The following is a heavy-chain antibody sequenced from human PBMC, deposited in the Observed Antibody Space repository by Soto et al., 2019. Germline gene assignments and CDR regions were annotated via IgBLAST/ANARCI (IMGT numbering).Heavy chain of an antibody. CDR1: GYTFRSYA. Sequence: ASVKVSCKASGYTFRSYAMHWVRQAPGQRLEWMGWINAGNGNTKYSQKFQGRVTITRDTPASTAYMELSSLRSEDTAVYYCARDGFSYDFWSGYSHFEYWGQGALVTVSS. CDR3: ARDGFSYDFWSGYSHFEY. J-gene: IGHJ4*02. V-gene: IGHV1-3*01. D-gene: IGHD3-3*01. CDR2: INAGNGNT.